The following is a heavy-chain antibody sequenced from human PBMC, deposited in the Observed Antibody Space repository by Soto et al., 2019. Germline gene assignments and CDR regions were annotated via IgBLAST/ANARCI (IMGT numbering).Heavy chain of an antibody. D-gene: IGHD3-10*01. J-gene: IGHJ6*02. CDR1: GGSIRSYS. Sequence: SETLSLTXTVSGGSIRSYSWNWIRQPPGKGLEWIGDIYYSGSTNYSPSLKSRVTMSVDTSKNQFSLKLSSVTAADSAVYYCARLSGDYYGSDVWGQGTTVTVSS. CDR2: IYYSGST. CDR3: ARLSGDYYGSDV. V-gene: IGHV4-59*01.